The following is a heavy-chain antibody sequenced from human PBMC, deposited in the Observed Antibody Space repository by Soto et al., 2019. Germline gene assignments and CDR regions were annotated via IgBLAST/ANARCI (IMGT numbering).Heavy chain of an antibody. D-gene: IGHD3-22*01. J-gene: IGHJ4*02. V-gene: IGHV5-10-1*01. CDR1: GYSFAVYW. CDR2: IDPSDSQT. CDR3: ARQIYDSDTGPNFQYYFDS. Sequence: GEPMKICCKGSGYSFAVYWITWVRQKPGKGLEWMGRIDPSDSQTYYSPSFRGHVTISVTKSITTVFLQWSSLRASDTAMYYCARQIYDSDTGPNFQYYFDSWGQGTPVTVSS.